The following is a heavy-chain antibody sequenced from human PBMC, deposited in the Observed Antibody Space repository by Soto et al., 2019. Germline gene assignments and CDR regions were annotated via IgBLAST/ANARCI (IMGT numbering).Heavy chain of an antibody. J-gene: IGHJ6*02. D-gene: IGHD2-2*01. Sequence: ASVKVSCKASGYTFTSYGISWVRQAPGQGLEWMGWISAYNGNTNYAQKLQGRVTMTTDTSTSTAYMELRSLRSDDSAFFYCARDHHCISTSCPGMDVWGQGTTVTVSS. CDR1: GYTFTSYG. V-gene: IGHV1-18*01. CDR3: ARDHHCISTSCPGMDV. CDR2: ISAYNGNT.